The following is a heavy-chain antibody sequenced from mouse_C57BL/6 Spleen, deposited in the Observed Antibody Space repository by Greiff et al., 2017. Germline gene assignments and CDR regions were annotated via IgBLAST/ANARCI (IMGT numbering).Heavy chain of an antibody. J-gene: IGHJ3*01. CDR1: GYTFTSYW. Sequence: VQLQQSGTVLARPGASVKMSCKTSGYTFTSYWMHWVKQRPGQGLEWIGAISPGNSDTSYNQKFKGKAKLTAVTSASTAYMELSSLTNEDSAVYYGTRLGYGYDGGKLAYWGQGTLVTVSA. CDR3: TRLGYGYDGGKLAY. CDR2: ISPGNSDT. V-gene: IGHV1-5*01. D-gene: IGHD2-2*01.